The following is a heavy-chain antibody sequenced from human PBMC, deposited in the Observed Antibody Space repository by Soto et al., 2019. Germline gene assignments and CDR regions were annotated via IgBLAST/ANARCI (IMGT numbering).Heavy chain of an antibody. V-gene: IGHV3-21*01. Sequence: EVQLVESGGGLVQPGGSLRLSCAASGFTFSSYSMNWVRQAPGKGLEWVSSISSSSSYIYYADSVKGRFTISRDNAKNSLYLQMNSLRAEDTAVYYCARDGGLIAVSGTYYFDYWGQGTLVTVSS. J-gene: IGHJ4*02. CDR3: ARDGGLIAVSGTYYFDY. D-gene: IGHD6-19*01. CDR2: ISSSSSYI. CDR1: GFTFSSYS.